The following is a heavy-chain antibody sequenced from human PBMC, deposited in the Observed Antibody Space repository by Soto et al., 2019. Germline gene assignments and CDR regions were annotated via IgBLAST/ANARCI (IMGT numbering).Heavy chain of an antibody. J-gene: IGHJ6*02. CDR1: GYTFTSYG. D-gene: IGHD2-2*01. V-gene: IGHV1-18*04. CDR3: ARAQGYCSSTSCTQRYILYYYGMDV. CDR2: ISAYNGNT. Sequence: QVQLVQSGAEVKKPGASVKVSCKASGYTFTSYGISWVRQAPGQGLEWMGWISAYNGNTNYAQRRQGRVTMTTDTSRKTGYMGLRCLRSDDTAVDYCARAQGYCSSTSCTQRYILYYYGMDVWGQGTTVPVPS.